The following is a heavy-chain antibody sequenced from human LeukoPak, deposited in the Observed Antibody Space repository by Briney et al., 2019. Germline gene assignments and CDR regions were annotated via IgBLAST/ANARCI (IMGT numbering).Heavy chain of an antibody. CDR1: GYSFTNHW. CDR3: ASSVSSGYYGFDY. J-gene: IGHJ4*02. D-gene: IGHD3-22*01. Sequence: GESLKISCKGSGYSFTNHWIGWVRQMPGKGLEWMGIIYPGDSDTRYSPSFQGQVTISADKSISTAYLQWSSLKASDTAMYYCASSVSSGYYGFDYWGQGTLVTVSS. V-gene: IGHV5-51*01. CDR2: IYPGDSDT.